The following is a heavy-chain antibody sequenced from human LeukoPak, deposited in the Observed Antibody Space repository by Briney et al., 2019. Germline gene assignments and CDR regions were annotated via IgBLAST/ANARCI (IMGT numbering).Heavy chain of an antibody. D-gene: IGHD6-13*01. V-gene: IGHV3-7*01. J-gene: IGHJ4*02. CDR3: ARDQEQQLAFDY. CDR1: GFTFSNYW. Sequence: GGSLRLSCAASGFTFSNYWMNWVRQAPGKGLQWVANINQDGSEKSYVDSVKGRFTISRDTAKNSLYLQMNSLRAEDTAVYYCARDQEQQLAFDYWGQGTLVTVSS. CDR2: INQDGSEK.